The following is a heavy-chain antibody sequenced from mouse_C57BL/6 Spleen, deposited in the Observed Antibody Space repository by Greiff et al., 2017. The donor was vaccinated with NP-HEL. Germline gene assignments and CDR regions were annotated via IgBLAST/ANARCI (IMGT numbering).Heavy chain of an antibody. CDR1: GYTFTSYW. V-gene: IGHV1-52*01. J-gene: IGHJ4*01. CDR2: IDPSDSET. D-gene: IGHD1-1*01. CDR3: AREGTTGVADYYAMDY. Sequence: QVQLQQPGAELVRPGSSVKLSCKASGYTFTSYWMHWVKQRPIQGLEWIGNIDPSDSETHYNQKFKDKATLTVDKSSSTAYMQLSSLTSEDSAVYYCAREGTTGVADYYAMDYWGQGTSVTVSS.